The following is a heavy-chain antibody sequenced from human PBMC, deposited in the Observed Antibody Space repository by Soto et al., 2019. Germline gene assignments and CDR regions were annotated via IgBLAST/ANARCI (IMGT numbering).Heavy chain of an antibody. D-gene: IGHD6-19*01. CDR3: AKSLYDTGWYYFDS. CDR1: GFTFSNYA. V-gene: IGHV3-23*01. CDR2: ISGSGDTT. Sequence: SLRLSCAASGFTFSNYAMSWVRQAPGKGLEWVSVISGSGDTTHYADSVKGRFTISRDNSKNTLYLQMSSLRAEDTAVYYCAKSLYDTGWYYFDSWGQGTQVTVSS. J-gene: IGHJ4*02.